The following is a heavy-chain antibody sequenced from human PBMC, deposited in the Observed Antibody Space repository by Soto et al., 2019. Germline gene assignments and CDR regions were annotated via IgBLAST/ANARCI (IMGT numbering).Heavy chain of an antibody. D-gene: IGHD6-25*01. J-gene: IGHJ4*02. CDR1: GFTFSSYA. Sequence: GGSLRLSCAASGFTFSSYAMSWVRQAPGKGLEWVSAITGSGGDTYHADSVKGRFTISRDNSKNTLYLEMNSLRAEDTAVYYCAKGSGPYRPYYFDYWGQGTLVTVSS. CDR2: ITGSGGDT. CDR3: AKGSGPYRPYYFDY. V-gene: IGHV3-23*01.